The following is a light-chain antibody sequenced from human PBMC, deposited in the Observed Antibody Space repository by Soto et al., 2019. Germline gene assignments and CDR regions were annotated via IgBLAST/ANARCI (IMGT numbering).Light chain of an antibody. Sequence: EIVITQSPATLSVSPGERATLSCRASQSVTSNVAWYQQKPGQAPRLLIYGAFIRATGISARFSGSGSGTDFTLTISSLQSEDFAVYYCQQYNVWPPYSFGQGTKVDIK. CDR2: GAF. CDR3: QQYNVWPPYS. J-gene: IGKJ2*01. V-gene: IGKV3-15*01. CDR1: QSVTSN.